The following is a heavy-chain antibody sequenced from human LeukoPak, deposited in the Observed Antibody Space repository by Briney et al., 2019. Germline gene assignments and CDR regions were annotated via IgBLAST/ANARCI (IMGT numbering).Heavy chain of an antibody. CDR2: ISAYNGNT. D-gene: IGHD1-1*01. CDR1: GYTFTTYG. V-gene: IGHV1-18*01. Sequence: ASVKVSCKASGYTFTTYGISWVRQAPGQGLEWMGWISAYNGNTNYAQKFQGRVTMTTDTSTSTAYMESRSLRSDDTAVYYCARDWKGEAPTGHYFDYWGQGTLVTVSS. J-gene: IGHJ4*02. CDR3: ARDWKGEAPTGHYFDY.